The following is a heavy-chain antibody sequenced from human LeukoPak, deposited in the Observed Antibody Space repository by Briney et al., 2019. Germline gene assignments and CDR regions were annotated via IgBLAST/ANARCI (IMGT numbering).Heavy chain of an antibody. CDR3: AHRRSGYNWNHGDFDY. CDR1: GFSLTTSGVG. D-gene: IGHD1-14*01. V-gene: IGHV2-5*02. CDR2: IYWDDDK. Sequence: SGPTLVNPTQTLTLTCSFSGFSLTTSGVGVGWIRQSPGKALERLALIYWDDDKRYSPSLKTRLAIMKDTSNNQVVLMMTNMDPVDTATYYCAHRRSGYNWNHGDFDYWGQGNPVTVSS. J-gene: IGHJ4*02.